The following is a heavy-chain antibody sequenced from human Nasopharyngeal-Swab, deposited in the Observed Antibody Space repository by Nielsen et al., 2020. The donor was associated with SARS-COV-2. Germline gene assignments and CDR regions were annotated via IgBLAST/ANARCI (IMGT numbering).Heavy chain of an antibody. Sequence: WIPQPPGKGLEWVSAISGSGGSTYYADSVKGRFTISRDNSKNTLYLQMNSLRAEDTAVYYCARDFDAFDIWGQGTMVTVSS. J-gene: IGHJ3*02. V-gene: IGHV3-23*01. CDR3: ARDFDAFDI. CDR2: ISGSGGST.